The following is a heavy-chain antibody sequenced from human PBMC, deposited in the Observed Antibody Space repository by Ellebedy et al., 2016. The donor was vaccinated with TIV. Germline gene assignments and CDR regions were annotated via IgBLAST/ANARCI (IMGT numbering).Heavy chain of an antibody. CDR1: GFTFSSYW. Sequence: GGSLRLSCAASGFTFSSYWMQRVRQVPGKGLVWVSRINTDGSTINSADSVKGRFTISRDSAKNSLYLQMNTLGGEDTAVYYCSTVEWYRSDYWGQGTLVTVSS. CDR3: STVEWYRSDY. CDR2: INTDGSTI. V-gene: IGHV3-74*01. J-gene: IGHJ4*02. D-gene: IGHD3-3*01.